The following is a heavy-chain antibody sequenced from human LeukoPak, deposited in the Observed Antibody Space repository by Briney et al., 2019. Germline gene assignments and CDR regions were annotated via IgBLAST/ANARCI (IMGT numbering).Heavy chain of an antibody. J-gene: IGHJ4*02. D-gene: IGHD3-22*01. CDR1: GFTVSSNY. CDR2: IYSDGNT. Sequence: PGRSLRLSCAASGFTVSSNYMNWVRQAPGKGLERVSVIYSDGNTYYADSVKGRFTISRDNSKNTLYLQMNSLRAEDTAVYYCVSDSSAYYYGGYFDYSGQGTLVTVSS. V-gene: IGHV3-53*01. CDR3: VSDSSAYYYGGYFDY.